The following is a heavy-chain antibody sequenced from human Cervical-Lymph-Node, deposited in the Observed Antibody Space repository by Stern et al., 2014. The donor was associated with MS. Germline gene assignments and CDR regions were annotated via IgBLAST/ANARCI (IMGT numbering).Heavy chain of an antibody. CDR1: GDIFSNFD. Sequence: VQLVESGAEVKKPGSSVKVSCKASGDIFSNFDISWVRQAPGQGLEWMGGITPLFGTPNYAQRFQGRVTFTADESTNTVYMELSSLRADDTAVFYCARHQEGMAAYWGQGTLVTVSS. CDR3: ARHQEGMAAY. CDR2: ITPLFGTP. V-gene: IGHV1-69*01. D-gene: IGHD6-13*01. J-gene: IGHJ4*02.